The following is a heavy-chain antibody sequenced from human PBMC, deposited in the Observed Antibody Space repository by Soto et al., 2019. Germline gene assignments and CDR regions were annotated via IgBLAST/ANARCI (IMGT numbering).Heavy chain of an antibody. D-gene: IGHD2-15*01. CDR1: GFTFSSYG. J-gene: IGHJ6*02. CDR3: ARDGIVVVVDFTSNYYYGMDV. V-gene: IGHV3-33*01. Sequence: QVQLVESGGGVVQPGRSLRLSCAASGFTFSSYGMHWVRQAPGKGLEWVAVIWYDGSNKYYADSVKGRFTISRDNSKNTLYLQMNSLRAEDTAVYYCARDGIVVVVDFTSNYYYGMDVWGQGTTVTVSS. CDR2: IWYDGSNK.